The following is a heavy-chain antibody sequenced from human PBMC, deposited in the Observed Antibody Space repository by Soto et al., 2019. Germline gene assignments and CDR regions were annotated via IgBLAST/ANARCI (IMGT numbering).Heavy chain of an antibody. CDR1: GGTFSSYA. D-gene: IGHD3-3*01. Sequence: SVKVSCKASGGTFSSYAISWVRQAPGQGLEWMGGIIPIFGTANYAQKFQGRVTITADESTSTAYMELSSLRSEDTVVYYCARLGMYYDFWSGPSYYYYGMDVWGQGTTVTVSS. V-gene: IGHV1-69*13. CDR2: IIPIFGTA. CDR3: ARLGMYYDFWSGPSYYYYGMDV. J-gene: IGHJ6*02.